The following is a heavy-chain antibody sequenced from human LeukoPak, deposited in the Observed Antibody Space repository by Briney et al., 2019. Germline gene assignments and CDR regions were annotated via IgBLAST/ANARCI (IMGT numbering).Heavy chain of an antibody. CDR2: INHSGST. D-gene: IGHD1-26*01. Sequence: SETLSLTCAVYGGSFSGYYWSWIRQPPGKGLEWIGEINHSGSTNYNPSLKSRVTISVDTSKNQFSLKLSSVTAADTAVYYCARSSGEWELLTLLWGQGTLVTVSS. CDR1: GGSFSGYY. J-gene: IGHJ4*02. V-gene: IGHV4-34*01. CDR3: ARSSGEWELLTLL.